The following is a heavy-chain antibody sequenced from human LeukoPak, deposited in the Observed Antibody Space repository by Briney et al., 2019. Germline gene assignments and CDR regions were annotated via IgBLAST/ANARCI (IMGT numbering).Heavy chain of an antibody. CDR1: GYTFTSYD. J-gene: IGHJ4*02. CDR2: MNPNSGNT. D-gene: IGHD3-22*01. Sequence: ASVKVSCKASGYTFTSYDINWVRQATGQGLEWMGWMNPNSGNTGYAQKFQGRVTMTRNTSISTAYMELSSLRSEDTAAYYCARDASDSSGYYDDYWGQGTLVTVSS. CDR3: ARDASDSSGYYDDY. V-gene: IGHV1-8*01.